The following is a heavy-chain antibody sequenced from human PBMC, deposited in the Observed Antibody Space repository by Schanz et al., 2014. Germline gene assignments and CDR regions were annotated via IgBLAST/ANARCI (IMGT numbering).Heavy chain of an antibody. Sequence: EVQLLESGGGLVQPGGSLRLSCLASGFAFSSYGMNWLRQAPGKGLEWVSVIGVDGTTTYYADSVKGRFTISRDNSKNTLYLQMNSLRREDTGVYYCAKYRGYYRVSGSYRELEYWGQGTLVTVSS. CDR2: IGVDGTTT. CDR1: GFAFSSYG. CDR3: AKYRGYYRVSGSYRELEY. J-gene: IGHJ4*02. V-gene: IGHV3-23*01. D-gene: IGHD3-10*01.